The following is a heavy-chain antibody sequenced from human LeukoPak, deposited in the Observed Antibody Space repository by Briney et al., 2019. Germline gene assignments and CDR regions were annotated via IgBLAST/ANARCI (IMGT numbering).Heavy chain of an antibody. CDR1: GGSFSGYY. D-gene: IGHD3-10*01. CDR3: ARVGGLAVFDY. J-gene: IGHJ4*02. Sequence: SETLSLTCAVYGGSFSGYYWSWIRQPPGKGLEWIGEINHSGSTNYNPSLKSRVTISVDTSKNQFSLKLSSVTAADTAVYYCARVGGLAVFDYWGQGTLVTVSS. CDR2: INHSGST. V-gene: IGHV4-34*01.